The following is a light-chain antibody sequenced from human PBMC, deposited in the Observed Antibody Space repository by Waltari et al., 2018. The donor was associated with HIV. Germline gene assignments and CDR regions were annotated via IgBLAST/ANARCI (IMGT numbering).Light chain of an antibody. CDR1: QSVLYSSNNKNY. Sequence: DIVMTQSPDSLAVSLGERATLKCKSSQSVLYSSNNKNYLAWYQQKPGQPPKLLIYWASTRKSGVPDRFSGSGSGTDFTLTISSLQAEDVAVYYCQQYYSTPQTFGQGTKVEIK. V-gene: IGKV4-1*01. CDR2: WAS. J-gene: IGKJ1*01. CDR3: QQYYSTPQT.